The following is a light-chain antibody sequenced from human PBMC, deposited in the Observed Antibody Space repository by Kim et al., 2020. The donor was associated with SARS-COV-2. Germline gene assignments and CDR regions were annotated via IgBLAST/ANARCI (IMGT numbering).Light chain of an antibody. J-gene: IGKJ4*01. V-gene: IGKV1D-12*01. CDR3: QQGSSFPLT. Sequence: ASVGDRCTIACRASQAIDSWLAWYQQKPGKAPKLLIYAASSLQSGVPSRFSGGGSGTDFTLTISSLQPEDSATYYCQQGSSFPLTFGGGTKVDIK. CDR1: QAIDSW. CDR2: AAS.